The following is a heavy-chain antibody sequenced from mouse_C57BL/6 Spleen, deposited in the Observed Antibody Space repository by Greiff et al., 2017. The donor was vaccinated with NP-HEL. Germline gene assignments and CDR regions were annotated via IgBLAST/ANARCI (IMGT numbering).Heavy chain of an antibody. CDR3: ARGGDGYYPDY. J-gene: IGHJ2*01. CDR1: GYSITSGYY. CDR2: ISYDGSN. V-gene: IGHV3-6*01. D-gene: IGHD2-3*01. Sequence: ESGPGLVKPSQSLSLTCSVTGYSITSGYYWNWIRQSPGNKLEWMGYISYDGSNNYNPSLKNRISITRDTSKNQLFLKLNSVTTEDTATYYCARGGDGYYPDYWGQGTTLTVSS.